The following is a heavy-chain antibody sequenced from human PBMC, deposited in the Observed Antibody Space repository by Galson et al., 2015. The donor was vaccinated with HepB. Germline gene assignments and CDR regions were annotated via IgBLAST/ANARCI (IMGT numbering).Heavy chain of an antibody. CDR2: INAGNGNT. J-gene: IGHJ5*02. CDR1: GYTFTSYV. D-gene: IGHD1-26*01. Sequence: SVKVSCKASGYTFTSYVMHWVRQAPGQRLEWMGWINAGNGNTKYSQKFQGRVTITRDTSASTAYMELSSLRSEDTAVYYCARDQYSGSYFSWFDPWGQGTLVTVSS. V-gene: IGHV1-3*01. CDR3: ARDQYSGSYFSWFDP.